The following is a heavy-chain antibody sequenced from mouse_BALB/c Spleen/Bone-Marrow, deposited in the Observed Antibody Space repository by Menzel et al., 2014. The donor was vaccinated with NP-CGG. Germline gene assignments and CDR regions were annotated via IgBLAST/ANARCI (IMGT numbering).Heavy chain of an antibody. CDR3: ARSRFPDYGSSPFDC. V-gene: IGHV5-17*02. D-gene: IGHD1-1*01. CDR2: ISSGSSTI. CDR1: GFTFSSFG. J-gene: IGHJ2*01. Sequence: EVQLVESGGGLVQPGGSRKLSCAASGFTFSSFGMHWVRQAPEKGLEWVAYISSGSSTIYYADTVKGRFTISRDNPKNILFLQMTSLRSEDTAMYYCARSRFPDYGSSPFDCWGQGTTLTVSS.